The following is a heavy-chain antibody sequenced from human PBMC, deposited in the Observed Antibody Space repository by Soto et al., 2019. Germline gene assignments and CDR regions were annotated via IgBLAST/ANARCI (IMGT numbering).Heavy chain of an antibody. V-gene: IGHV5-10-1*01. J-gene: IGHJ6*02. Sequence: GESLKISCKGSGYSFTSYWISWVRQMPGKGLEWMGRIDPSDSYTNYSPSFQGHVTISADKSISTAYLQWSSLKASDAAMYYRARPYCSGGSCHGHYYGMDVWGQGTTVTVSS. CDR1: GYSFTSYW. CDR2: IDPSDSYT. D-gene: IGHD2-15*01. CDR3: ARPYCSGGSCHGHYYGMDV.